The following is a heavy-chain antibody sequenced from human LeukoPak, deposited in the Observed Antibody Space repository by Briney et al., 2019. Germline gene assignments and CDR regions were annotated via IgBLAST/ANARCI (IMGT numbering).Heavy chain of an antibody. V-gene: IGHV1-8*01. J-gene: IGHJ6*02. D-gene: IGHD4-17*01. CDR2: MNPNSGNT. CDR3: ARGRDYGYGMDV. CDR1: GYTFTSYD. Sequence: ASVKVSCKASGYTFTSYDIYWVRHATGQGLERMGWMNPNSGNTGYAQKFQGRVTMTRNTSISTAYMELSSLRSEDTAVYYCARGRDYGYGMDVWGQGTTVTVSS.